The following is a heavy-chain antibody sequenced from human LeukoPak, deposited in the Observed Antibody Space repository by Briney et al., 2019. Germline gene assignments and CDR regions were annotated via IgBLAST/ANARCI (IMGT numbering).Heavy chain of an antibody. CDR1: GFTFSSYD. V-gene: IGHV3-13*01. Sequence: GGSLRLSCAASGFTFSSYDMHWVRQATGKGLEWVSAIGTAGDTNYPDSVKGRFTISRENAKNSLYLQMNSLRAGDTAVYYCARSLYYYDSSGYPAFDYWGQGTLVTVSS. CDR3: ARSLYYYDSSGYPAFDY. J-gene: IGHJ4*02. CDR2: IGTAGDT. D-gene: IGHD3-22*01.